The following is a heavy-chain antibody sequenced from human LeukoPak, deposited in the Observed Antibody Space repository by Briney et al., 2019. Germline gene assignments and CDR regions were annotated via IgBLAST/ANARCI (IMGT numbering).Heavy chain of an antibody. Sequence: ASVKVSCKASGYTLTSYDINWVRQATGQGLEWMGWMNPNSGRTGYAQNVQGRITITRNTSISTAYIELSSLRSEDTAVYYCTRETASRYFDYWGQGTLVTVSS. CDR1: GYTLTSYD. CDR3: TRETASRYFDY. V-gene: IGHV1-8*01. J-gene: IGHJ4*02. D-gene: IGHD1-1*01. CDR2: MNPNSGRT.